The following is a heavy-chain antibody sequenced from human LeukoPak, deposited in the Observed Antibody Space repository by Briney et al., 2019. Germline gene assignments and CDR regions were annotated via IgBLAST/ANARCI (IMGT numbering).Heavy chain of an antibody. J-gene: IGHJ5*02. V-gene: IGHV1-2*02. CDR1: GYTITGYY. Sequence: ASVKVSCKASGYTITGYYMHWVRQAPGQGLEWMGWINPNSGGTNYAQKFQGRVTMTRDTSISTAYMELSRLRSDDTAVYYCAREALRYYYDSSGFDPWGQGTLVTVSS. CDR2: INPNSGGT. CDR3: AREALRYYYDSSGFDP. D-gene: IGHD3-22*01.